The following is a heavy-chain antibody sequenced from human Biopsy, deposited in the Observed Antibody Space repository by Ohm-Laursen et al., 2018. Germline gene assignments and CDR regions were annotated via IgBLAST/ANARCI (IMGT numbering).Heavy chain of an antibody. D-gene: IGHD3-3*01. CDR3: AADADGYYTEFDY. CDR2: IVPILGHL. CDR1: GGPSSNYA. V-gene: IGHV1-69*04. J-gene: IGHJ4*02. Sequence: VASVKVSCKGSGGPSSNYAFSWVRQAPGQGLEWVGRIVPILGHLNYAQRFQGRVSITADKSTTYVYMELSRLTSGDTAVYYCAADADGYYTEFDYWGPGTLVTVSS.